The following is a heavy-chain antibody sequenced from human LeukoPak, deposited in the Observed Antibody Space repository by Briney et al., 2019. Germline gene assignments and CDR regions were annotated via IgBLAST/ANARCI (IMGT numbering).Heavy chain of an antibody. J-gene: IGHJ4*02. CDR1: GFTFSNAW. CDR2: IKSKTDGGTT. D-gene: IGHD2-2*01. V-gene: IGHV3-15*01. Sequence: GGSLRLSCAASGFTFSNAWMSWVRQAPGKGLEWVGRIKSKTDGGTTDYAAPVKGRFTISRDDSKNTLYLQMNSLKTEDTAVYYCTTGFVVVPAAMSFWGQGTLVTVSS. CDR3: TTGFVVVPAAMSF.